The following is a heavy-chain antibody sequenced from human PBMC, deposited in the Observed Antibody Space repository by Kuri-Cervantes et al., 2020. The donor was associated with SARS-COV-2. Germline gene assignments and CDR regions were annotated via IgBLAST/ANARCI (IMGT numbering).Heavy chain of an antibody. CDR3: TRESYSRNVGFDY. V-gene: IGHV3-30-3*01. J-gene: IGHJ4*02. Sequence: GGSLRLSCAASGFTFSSYAMHWVRQAPGKGLEWVAVISYDGSNKYYADSVKGRFTISRDNSKNTVYLQMNSLRAEDTAVYYCTRESYSRNVGFDYWGQGTLVTVSS. CDR2: ISYDGSNK. D-gene: IGHD1-26*01. CDR1: GFTFSSYA.